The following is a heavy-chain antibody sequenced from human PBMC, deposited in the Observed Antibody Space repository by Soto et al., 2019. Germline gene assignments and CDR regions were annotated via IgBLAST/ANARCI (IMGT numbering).Heavy chain of an antibody. CDR3: AKRPRALLTFDY. CDR1: GFIFSNYV. V-gene: IGHV3-23*04. J-gene: IGHJ4*02. Sequence: EVQLVDSGGGLVQPGGSLRLSCAVSGFIFSNYVMSWVRQAPGKGLEWVSSISDSGGTSYYADSVKGRFTISRDNSKNTLSLRMNSLRAEDTAIYYCAKRPRALLTFDYWGQGTLVTVSS. CDR2: ISDSGGTS. D-gene: IGHD1-26*01.